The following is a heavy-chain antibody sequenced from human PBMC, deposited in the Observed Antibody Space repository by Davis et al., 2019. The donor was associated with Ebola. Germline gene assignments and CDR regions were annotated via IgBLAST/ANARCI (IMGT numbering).Heavy chain of an antibody. CDR2: ISASGGAT. CDR1: GFTFSSYA. V-gene: IGHV3-23*01. Sequence: PGGSLILSCVASGFTFSSYAMSWVRQAPGRGLEWVSSISASGGATFYADSVKGRIVMSRDNSNDTLYLRMNNLRAEDTAIYYCAKDLTSYYGSGDFFDYWGQGILVTVSS. D-gene: IGHD3-10*01. CDR3: AKDLTSYYGSGDFFDY. J-gene: IGHJ4*02.